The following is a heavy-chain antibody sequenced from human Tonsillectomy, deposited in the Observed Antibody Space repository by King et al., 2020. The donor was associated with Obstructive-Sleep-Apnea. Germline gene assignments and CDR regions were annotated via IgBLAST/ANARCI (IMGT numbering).Heavy chain of an antibody. Sequence: EVQLVESGGGLVQPGRSLRLSCTASGFTFGDYAMSWFRQAPGKGLEWVGFIRSKAYGGTTEYAASAKGRFTISRDDSKSIAYLQMNSLKTEDTAVYYCTRDGEYIVATPYYFDYWGQGTLVTVSS. V-gene: IGHV3-49*03. D-gene: IGHD5-12*01. J-gene: IGHJ4*02. CDR3: TRDGEYIVATPYYFDY. CDR2: IRSKAYGGTT. CDR1: GFTFGDYA.